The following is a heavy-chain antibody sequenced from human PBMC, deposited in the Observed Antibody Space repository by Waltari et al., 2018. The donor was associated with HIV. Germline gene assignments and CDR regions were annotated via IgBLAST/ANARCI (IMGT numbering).Heavy chain of an antibody. CDR3: ARGYYDTALIVVVPPFDC. Sequence: QVQLQQWGAGLLKPSETLSLTCAVYGGSFSGYYWSWIRQSPGKGLEWIVEIYHSGRTNYNPSLKSRVTISINTSKNQFSLKWNSGTAADTAVYYCARGYYDTALIVVVPPFDCWGQGTLVTVSP. CDR2: IYHSGRT. V-gene: IGHV4-34*01. D-gene: IGHD3-22*01. J-gene: IGHJ4*02. CDR1: GGSFSGYY.